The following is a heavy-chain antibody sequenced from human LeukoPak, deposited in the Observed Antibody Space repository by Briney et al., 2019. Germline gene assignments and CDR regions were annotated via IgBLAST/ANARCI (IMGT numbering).Heavy chain of an antibody. Sequence: GASVKVSCKASGGTFSSYAISWVRQAPGQGLEWMGRIIPILGIANHAQKFQGRVTITADKSTSTAYMELSSLRSEDTAVYYCAQRPSSSSYYYYGMDVWGQGTTVTVSS. D-gene: IGHD6-13*01. CDR1: GGTFSSYA. CDR3: AQRPSSSSYYYYGMDV. CDR2: IIPILGIA. J-gene: IGHJ6*02. V-gene: IGHV1-69*04.